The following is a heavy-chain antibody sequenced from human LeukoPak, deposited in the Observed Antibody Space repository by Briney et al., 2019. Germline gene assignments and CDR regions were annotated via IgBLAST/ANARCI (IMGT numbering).Heavy chain of an antibody. V-gene: IGHV1-2*02. D-gene: IGHD5-12*01. Sequence: GASVKVSCKASGNTFTGYYMHWVRQAPGQGLEWMGWINPDSGGTNYAQKFQGRVTMTRDTSISTAYMELSRLRSDDTAVYYCARDLVDIVATITLDYWGQGTLVTVSS. CDR3: ARDLVDIVATITLDY. CDR1: GNTFTGYY. J-gene: IGHJ4*02. CDR2: INPDSGGT.